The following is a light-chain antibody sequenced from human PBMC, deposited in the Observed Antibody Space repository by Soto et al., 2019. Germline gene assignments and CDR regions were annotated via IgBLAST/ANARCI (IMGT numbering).Light chain of an antibody. Sequence: EIVLTQYPATLSLSPGGRATLSCRASQSVGNNLAWYQQKPGQAPGLLIYEASTRATGIPARFSGSGSGTEFTLTISSLEPEDFAIYYCQQHSNFFGPGTKVDIK. CDR3: QQHSNF. CDR1: QSVGNN. CDR2: EAS. J-gene: IGKJ3*01. V-gene: IGKV3-11*01.